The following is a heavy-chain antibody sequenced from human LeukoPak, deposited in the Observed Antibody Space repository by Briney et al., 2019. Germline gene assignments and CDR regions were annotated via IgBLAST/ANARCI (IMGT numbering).Heavy chain of an antibody. CDR2: IGGSDGDT. Sequence: PGGSLRLSCAASGFTFSSYAMSWVRQAPGKGLEWVSGIGGSDGDTFYTDSVKGRFTISRDNSKNTLYLQMNSLRAEDTAVYYCAKEGPGYFDWLVDYWGQGTLVTVSS. J-gene: IGHJ4*02. CDR3: AKEGPGYFDWLVDY. CDR1: GFTFSSYA. V-gene: IGHV3-23*01. D-gene: IGHD3-9*01.